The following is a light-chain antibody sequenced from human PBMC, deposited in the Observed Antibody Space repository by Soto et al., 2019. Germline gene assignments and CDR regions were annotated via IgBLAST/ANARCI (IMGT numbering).Light chain of an antibody. CDR1: QTIDNK. J-gene: IGKJ1*01. CDR2: GAS. V-gene: IGKV3-15*01. Sequence: IVMTQSPATLSVSPGERATLSCRASQTIDNKLAWYQQRPGQAPRLPIYGASIRATGIPARFSGSGSGTEFTLTISGLQSEDFGVYYCQQYKDWRTFGQGTKVDIK. CDR3: QQYKDWRT.